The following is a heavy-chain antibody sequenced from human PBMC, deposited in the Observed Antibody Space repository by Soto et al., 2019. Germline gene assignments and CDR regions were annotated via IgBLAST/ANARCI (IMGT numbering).Heavy chain of an antibody. CDR1: GFTFSRHT. CDR2: ISDDGSNT. D-gene: IGHD3-3*01. CDR3: AREVYYDVWSCFNIHPYYVAD. V-gene: IGHV3-30-3*01. J-gene: IGHJ4*02. Sequence: QVQLVESGGGVVQPGRSLRLSCAASGFTFSRHTMHWVRQAPGKGLEWVAAISDDGSNTYYADSVKGRFTISRDNSKNALYLQMNSLSSEDTAVHPCAREVYYDVWSCFNIHPYYVADWGQGTMVTVSS.